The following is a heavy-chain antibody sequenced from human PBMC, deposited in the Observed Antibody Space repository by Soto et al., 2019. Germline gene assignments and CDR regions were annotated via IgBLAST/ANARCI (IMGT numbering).Heavy chain of an antibody. CDR1: GGSISNHY. D-gene: IGHD7-27*01. Sequence: SETLSRTCTVSGGSISNHYWSWIRQRPGKGLEWIGYIYYNGNTNYNPPLKSRVTMSVDTSKNQISLKLSSVTAADTAVYYCTRANWYSEYWGQGTLVTVSS. CDR2: IYYNGNT. V-gene: IGHV4-59*11. CDR3: TRANWYSEY. J-gene: IGHJ4*02.